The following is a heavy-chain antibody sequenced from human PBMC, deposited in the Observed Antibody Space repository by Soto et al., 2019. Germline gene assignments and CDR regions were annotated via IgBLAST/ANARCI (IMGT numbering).Heavy chain of an antibody. J-gene: IGHJ5*02. CDR2: INPSGGST. CDR3: ARDQPEYEFRSGGYPPVNWFDP. Sequence: GASVKVSCKASAYTFTSYYMHWVRQAPGQGLEWMGIINPSGGSTSYAQKFLGRVAMTRDTSTITIYMELSSLRSEDKAVYYCARDQPEYEFRSGGYPPVNWFDPWGQGTLVTVSS. D-gene: IGHD3-3*01. CDR1: AYTFTSYY. V-gene: IGHV1-46*03.